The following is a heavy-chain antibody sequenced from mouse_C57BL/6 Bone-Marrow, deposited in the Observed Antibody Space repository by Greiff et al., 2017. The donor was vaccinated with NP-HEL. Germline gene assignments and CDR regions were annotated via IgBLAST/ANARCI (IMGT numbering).Heavy chain of an antibody. CDR2: IDPANGNT. CDR3: ATGYGSSYSAWFAY. J-gene: IGHJ3*01. CDR1: GFNIKNTY. D-gene: IGHD1-1*01. V-gene: IGHV14-3*01. Sequence: VQLQQSVAELVRPGASVKLSCTASGFNIKNTYMHWVKQRPEQGLEWIGRIDPANGNTKYAPKFQGKATITADTSSTTAYLQLSSLTSEDTAIYYCATGYGSSYSAWFAYWGQGTLVTVSA.